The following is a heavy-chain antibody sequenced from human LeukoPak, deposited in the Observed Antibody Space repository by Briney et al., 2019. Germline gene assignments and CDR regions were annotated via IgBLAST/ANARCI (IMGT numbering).Heavy chain of an antibody. CDR1: GFTFSSYA. CDR2: ISYDGSNK. J-gene: IGHJ5*02. V-gene: IGHV3-30-3*01. Sequence: GGSLRLSCAASGFTFSSYAMHWVRQAPGKGLEWVAVISYDGSNKYYADSVKGRFTISRDNAKNSLYLQMNSLRAEDTAVYYCARDLKYYDFWSGSDWFDPWGQGTLVTVSS. D-gene: IGHD3-3*01. CDR3: ARDLKYYDFWSGSDWFDP.